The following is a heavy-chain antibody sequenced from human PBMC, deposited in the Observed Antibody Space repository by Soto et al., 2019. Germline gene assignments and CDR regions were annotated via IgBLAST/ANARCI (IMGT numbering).Heavy chain of an antibody. CDR1: GGTFSSYA. CDR2: IIPIFGTA. V-gene: IGHV1-69*13. CDR3: ARSYYYGSGSYYYYYGMDV. D-gene: IGHD3-10*01. Sequence: EASVKVSCKASGGTFSSYAISWVRQAPGQGLEWMGGIIPIFGTANYAQKFQGRVTITADESTSTAYMELSSLRSEDTAMYYCARSYYYGSGSYYYYYGMDVWGQGTTVTVSS. J-gene: IGHJ6*02.